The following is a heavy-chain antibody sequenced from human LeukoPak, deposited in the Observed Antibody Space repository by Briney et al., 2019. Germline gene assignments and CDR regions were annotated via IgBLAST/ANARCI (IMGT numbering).Heavy chain of an antibody. CDR2: IYYSRST. CDR1: GGSISSSSYY. Sequence: PSETLSLTCTVSGGSISSSSYYWGWIRQPPGKGLEWIGSIYYSRSTYYNPSLKSRVTISVDTSKNQFSLKLSSVTAADTAVYYCARVPTMTFFDYWGQGTLVTVSS. CDR3: ARVPTMTFFDY. J-gene: IGHJ4*02. D-gene: IGHD4-17*01. V-gene: IGHV4-39*01.